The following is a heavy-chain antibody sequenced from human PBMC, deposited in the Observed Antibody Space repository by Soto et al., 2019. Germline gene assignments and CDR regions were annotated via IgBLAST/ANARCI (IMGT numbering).Heavy chain of an antibody. J-gene: IGHJ4*02. Sequence: EVQLLESGGGLVQPGGSLRLSCAASGFSFENYVMSWVRQAPGKGLGWVSAIDSSGGSTYYVDSLRGRFTISRDNSKNTLYLQMSSLRAEDTAVYYCAKQTAGYYDPTRFPFDKWGQGTLVTASS. CDR1: GFSFENYV. D-gene: IGHD5-12*01. V-gene: IGHV3-23*05. CDR3: AKQTAGYYDPTRFPFDK. CDR2: IDSSGGST.